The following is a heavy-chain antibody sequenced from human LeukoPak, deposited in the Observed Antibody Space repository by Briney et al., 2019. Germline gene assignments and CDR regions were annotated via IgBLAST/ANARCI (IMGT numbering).Heavy chain of an antibody. D-gene: IGHD5/OR15-5a*01. V-gene: IGHV3-23*01. CDR2: ISGSGGST. J-gene: IGHJ4*02. CDR1: GFTVSSNY. Sequence: GGSLRLSCAASGFTVSSNYMSWVRQAPGKGLEWVSAISGSGGSTYYADSVKGRFTISRDNSKNTLYLQMNSLRAEDTAVYYCAKDAAPCHDYWGQGTLVTVSS. CDR3: AKDAAPCHDY.